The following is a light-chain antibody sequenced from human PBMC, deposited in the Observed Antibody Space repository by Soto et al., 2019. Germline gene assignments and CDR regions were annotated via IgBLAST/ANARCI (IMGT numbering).Light chain of an antibody. CDR2: KVS. Sequence: DVVMTQSPLSLPVTLGQPASISCRSSQSFVHSDGNTYLNWFQQRPGQSPRRLIYKVSNRDSGVPDRFSGSGSGTDFTLKISRVEAEDVGVYSCVQTIPWPWTFGQGTKV. V-gene: IGKV2-30*02. CDR1: QSFVHSDGNTY. CDR3: VQTIPWPWT. J-gene: IGKJ1*01.